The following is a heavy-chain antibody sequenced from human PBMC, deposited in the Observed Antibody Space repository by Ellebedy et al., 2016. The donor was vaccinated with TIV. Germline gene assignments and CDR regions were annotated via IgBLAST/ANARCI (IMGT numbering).Heavy chain of an antibody. CDR3: TTGSNFGIVTQAEDY. CDR1: GFTFSHAW. J-gene: IGHJ4*02. D-gene: IGHD2/OR15-2a*01. Sequence: GGSLRLXCAASGFTFSHAWLSWVRQAPGKGLEWVGRIKSKTAGGTADYAAPVKGRFTISRDDSKTTLYLQMNSLRTEDTAIYYCTTGSNFGIVTQAEDYWGQGSLVTVSS. V-gene: IGHV3-15*01. CDR2: IKSKTAGGTA.